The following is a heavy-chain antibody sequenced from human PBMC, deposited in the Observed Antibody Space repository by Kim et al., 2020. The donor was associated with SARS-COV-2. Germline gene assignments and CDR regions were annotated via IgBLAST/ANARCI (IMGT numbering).Heavy chain of an antibody. CDR2: IYSGGST. Sequence: GGSLRLSCAASGFTVSSNYMSWVRQAPGKGLEWVSVIYSGGSTYYADSVKGSFTISRDNSKNTLYLQMNSLRAEDTAVYYCARDKYYDSSGYIDAFDIWGQGTMVTVSS. V-gene: IGHV3-66*01. D-gene: IGHD3-22*01. CDR1: GFTVSSNY. J-gene: IGHJ3*02. CDR3: ARDKYYDSSGYIDAFDI.